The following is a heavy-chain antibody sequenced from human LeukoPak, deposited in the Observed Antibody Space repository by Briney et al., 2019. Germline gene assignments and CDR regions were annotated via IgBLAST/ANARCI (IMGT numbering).Heavy chain of an antibody. CDR2: ISASGRDT. V-gene: IGHV3-11*06. J-gene: IGHJ4*02. CDR1: GFTFSDYY. Sequence: GGSLRLSCAASGFTFSDYYMSWIRQAPGKGLEWISYISASGRDTYYADSVKGRFTTSRDNAKNSLYLQMNSLRAEDTAVYYCARVGLIAAAGTPDYWGQGTLVTVSS. CDR3: ARVGLIAAAGTPDY. D-gene: IGHD6-13*01.